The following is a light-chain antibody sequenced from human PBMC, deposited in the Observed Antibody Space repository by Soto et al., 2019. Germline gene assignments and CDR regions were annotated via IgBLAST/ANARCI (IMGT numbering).Light chain of an antibody. J-gene: IGKJ1*01. Sequence: TQSPSTLSASVGARVTITCRASQNIRSRLAWYQQTLGQAPRLLIYGASTRATGVPARFSGSGSGTEFTLTISNLQSEDFAVYHCQQYDKWPRTFGQGTKVDI. CDR3: QQYDKWPRT. CDR2: GAS. V-gene: IGKV3-15*01. CDR1: QNIRSR.